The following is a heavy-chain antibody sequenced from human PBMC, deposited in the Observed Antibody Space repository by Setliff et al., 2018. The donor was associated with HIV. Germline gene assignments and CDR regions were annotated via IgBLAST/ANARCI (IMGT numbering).Heavy chain of an antibody. Sequence: PGGSLRLSCAASGFTFSSYSMNWVRQAPGKGLEWVSSITSSSSTRYYAGSVKGRFTISRENAKNSLYLQMNSLRAEDTAVYYCAREGQEEWLAPSMYNWFDPWGQGTLVTVSS. D-gene: IGHD6-19*01. J-gene: IGHJ5*02. CDR3: AREGQEEWLAPSMYNWFDP. CDR1: GFTFSSYS. V-gene: IGHV3-48*04. CDR2: ITSSSSTR.